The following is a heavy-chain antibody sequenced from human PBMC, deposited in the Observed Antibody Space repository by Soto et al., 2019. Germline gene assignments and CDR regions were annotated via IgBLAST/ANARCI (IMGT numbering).Heavy chain of an antibody. V-gene: IGHV4-61*01. CDR1: GDSVTRANAY. D-gene: IGHD1-7*01. CDR2: LYNSGST. J-gene: IGHJ5*01. Sequence: QVRLQESGPGLVKPSETLSLTCSVSGDSVTRANAYWIWLRQAPGKGLEWIGYLYNSGSTNYKPSLRSRVSLSVATSTNQFSVNLTSVTTADSAIYYCAKLPPPGWIDAWCHGTLVAVS. CDR3: AKLPPPGWIDA.